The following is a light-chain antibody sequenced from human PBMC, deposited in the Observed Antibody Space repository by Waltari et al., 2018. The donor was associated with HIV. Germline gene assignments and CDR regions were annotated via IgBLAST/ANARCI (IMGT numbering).Light chain of an antibody. CDR2: NNL. CDR1: TPIIGSNV. CDR3: ATWDDRQNGVV. Sequence: QSVLTQPPSASGTPRQRVTISCSGSTPIIGSNVVTWYHHLPGTAPQLLIYNNLERPSGVPDRFSGSRSGTSAALAISGLQSEDEADYYCATWDDRQNGVVFGGGTKLTVL. V-gene: IGLV1-44*01. J-gene: IGLJ2*01.